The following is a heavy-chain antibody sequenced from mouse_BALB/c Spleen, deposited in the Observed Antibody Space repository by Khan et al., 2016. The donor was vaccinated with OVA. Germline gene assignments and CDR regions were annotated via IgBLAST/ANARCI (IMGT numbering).Heavy chain of an antibody. CDR2: ISYSGNT. CDR1: GYSIASDYA. Sequence: EVKLQESGPGLVKPSQSLSLTCTVTGYSIASDYAWNWIRQFPGNKLEWMGFISYSGNTNYNPSHKSRISITRDTSKNQFFLQLNSVTSEDTATYYCARVYGGDFDYWGQGTTLTVSS. D-gene: IGHD1-1*01. V-gene: IGHV3-2*02. CDR3: ARVYGGDFDY. J-gene: IGHJ2*01.